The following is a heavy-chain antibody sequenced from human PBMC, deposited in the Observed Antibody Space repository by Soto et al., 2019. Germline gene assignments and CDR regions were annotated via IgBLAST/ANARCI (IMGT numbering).Heavy chain of an antibody. Sequence: ASVKVSCKVSGYTLTELSMHWVRQAPGKGLEWMGGFDPEDGETIYAQKFQGRVTMTEDTSTDTAYMELSSLRSEDTAVYYCATLRGLRYYAYYYYMDVWGKGTTVTVSS. CDR2: FDPEDGET. D-gene: IGHD3-9*01. V-gene: IGHV1-24*01. CDR1: GYTLTELS. CDR3: ATLRGLRYYAYYYYMDV. J-gene: IGHJ6*03.